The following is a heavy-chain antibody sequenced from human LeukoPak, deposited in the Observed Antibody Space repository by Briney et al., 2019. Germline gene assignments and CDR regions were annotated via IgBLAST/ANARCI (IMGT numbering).Heavy chain of an antibody. CDR2: IYYSGST. D-gene: IGHD3-10*01. J-gene: IGHJ6*02. Sequence: KPSETLSLTCTVSGGSISSYYWSWIRQPPGKGLEWIGYIYYSGSTNYNPSLKSRVTISEDTSKNQFSLKLSSVTAADTAVYYCARDTLTMVRGVMRYYYGMDVWGQGTTVTVSS. V-gene: IGHV4-59*01. CDR3: ARDTLTMVRGVMRYYYGMDV. CDR1: GGSISSYY.